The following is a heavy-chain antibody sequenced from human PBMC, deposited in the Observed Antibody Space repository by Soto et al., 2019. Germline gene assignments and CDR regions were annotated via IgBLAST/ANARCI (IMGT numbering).Heavy chain of an antibody. CDR2: INHSGST. D-gene: IGHD2-15*01. CDR1: GGSFSGYY. V-gene: IGHV4-34*01. Sequence: QVQLQQWGAGLLKPSETLSLTCAVYGGSFSGYYWSWIRQPPGKGLEWIGEINHSGSTNYNPSLKSRVTIXXDXSXXQFSLRLSSVTAADTAVYYCARARVVASYRSWFDPWGQGTLVTVSS. CDR3: ARARVVASYRSWFDP. J-gene: IGHJ5*02.